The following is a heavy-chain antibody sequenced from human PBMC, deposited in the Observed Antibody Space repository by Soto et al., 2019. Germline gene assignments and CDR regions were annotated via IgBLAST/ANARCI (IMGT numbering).Heavy chain of an antibody. Sequence: EVQLLESGGGLVQPGGSLRLSCAASGFTFSSYAMSWVRQAPGKGLEWVSAISGSGGSTYYADSVKGRFTISRDNSKNTLYLQMNSLRSEDTAVYYCAKDLSDFWSGYHLPYYYYCMYVWGQGTTVTVSS. CDR1: GFTFSSYA. V-gene: IGHV3-23*01. CDR3: AKDLSDFWSGYHLPYYYYCMYV. J-gene: IGHJ6*02. CDR2: ISGSGGST. D-gene: IGHD3-3*01.